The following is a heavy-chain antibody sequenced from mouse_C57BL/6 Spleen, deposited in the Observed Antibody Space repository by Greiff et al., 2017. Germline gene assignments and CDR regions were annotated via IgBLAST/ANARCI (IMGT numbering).Heavy chain of an antibody. V-gene: IGHV1-82*01. CDR3: ARADYGGDYFDY. CDR1: GYAFSSSW. Sequence: QVQLQQSGPELVKPGASVKISCKASGYAFSSSWMNWVKQRPGQGLEWIGRFYPGDGDTNYNGKFKGKATLTAEKSSSTAYMQLSSLTSEDSAVYFCARADYGGDYFDYWGQGTTLTVSS. J-gene: IGHJ2*01. CDR2: FYPGDGDT. D-gene: IGHD2-4*01.